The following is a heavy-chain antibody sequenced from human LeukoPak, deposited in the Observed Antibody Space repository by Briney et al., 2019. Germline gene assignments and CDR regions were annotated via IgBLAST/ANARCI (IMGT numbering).Heavy chain of an antibody. CDR3: ARASTYYDYVWGDMGYYFDY. Sequence: NPSETLSLTCTVSGGSISSSSYYWGWIRQPPGKGLEWIGSIYYSGSTYYNPSLKSRVTISVDTSKNQFSLKLSSVTAADTAVYYCARASTYYDYVWGDMGYYFDYWGQGTLVTVSS. J-gene: IGHJ4*02. V-gene: IGHV4-39*07. D-gene: IGHD3-16*01. CDR2: IYYSGST. CDR1: GGSISSSSYY.